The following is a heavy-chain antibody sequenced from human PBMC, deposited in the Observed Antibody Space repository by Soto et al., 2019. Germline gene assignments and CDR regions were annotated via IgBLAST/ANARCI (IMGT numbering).Heavy chain of an antibody. J-gene: IGHJ4*02. Sequence: GASLKVSCKASGYTFTSYYMHWVRQAPGQGLEWMGIINPSGGSTSYAQKFQGRVTMTRYTSTSTVYMELSSLRSEDTAVYYCARVLGGRGRFLEWLSFDYWGQGTLVTVSS. V-gene: IGHV1-46*01. CDR3: ARVLGGRGRFLEWLSFDY. D-gene: IGHD3-3*01. CDR1: GYTFTSYY. CDR2: INPSGGST.